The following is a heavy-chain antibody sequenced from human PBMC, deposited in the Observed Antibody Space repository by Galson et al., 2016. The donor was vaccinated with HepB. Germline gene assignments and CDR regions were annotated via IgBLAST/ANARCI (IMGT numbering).Heavy chain of an antibody. CDR3: AKVHDILSGFYKSYFDY. J-gene: IGHJ4*02. Sequence: SLRLSCAASGFTFRTYAMIWVRQAPGKGLEWVSTISGNVYSTYYADSVKGRFTISRVNSKNTLSLQMNSLRADDTAVYYCAKVHDILSGFYKSYFDYWGQGTLVAVSS. CDR1: GFTFRTYA. CDR2: ISGNVYST. D-gene: IGHD3-9*01. V-gene: IGHV3-23*01.